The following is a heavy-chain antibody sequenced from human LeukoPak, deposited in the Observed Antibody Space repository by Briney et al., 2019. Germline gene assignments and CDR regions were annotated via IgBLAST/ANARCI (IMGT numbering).Heavy chain of an antibody. J-gene: IGHJ3*02. V-gene: IGHV3-21*01. CDR1: GFTFSSYS. CDR2: ISSSSSYI. Sequence: GGSLRLSCAASGFTFSSYSMNWVRQAPGKGLEWVSSISSSSSYIYYADSVKGRFTISRDNAKNSLYLQMNSLRAEDTAVYYCARDFDSGWHDDAFDIWGQGTMVTVSS. D-gene: IGHD6-19*01. CDR3: ARDFDSGWHDDAFDI.